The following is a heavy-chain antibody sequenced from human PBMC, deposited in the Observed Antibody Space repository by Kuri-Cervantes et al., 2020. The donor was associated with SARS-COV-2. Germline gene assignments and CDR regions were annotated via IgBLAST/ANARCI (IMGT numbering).Heavy chain of an antibody. V-gene: IGHV3-48*03. J-gene: IGHJ3*02. D-gene: IGHD3-22*01. Sequence: GESLKISCAASGFTFSSYEMNWVRQAPGKGLEWVSYISSSGSTIYYADSVKGRFTISRDNAKNSLYLQMNSLRAEDTAVYYCAGQLLYYYDSSGYPDAFDIWGQGTMVTVSS. CDR3: AGQLLYYYDSSGYPDAFDI. CDR1: GFTFSSYE. CDR2: ISSSGSTI.